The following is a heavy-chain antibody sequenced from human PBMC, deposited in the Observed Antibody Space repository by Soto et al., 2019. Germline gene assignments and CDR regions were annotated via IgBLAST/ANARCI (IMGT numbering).Heavy chain of an antibody. CDR3: AREVPRYCSSTSCYMALDY. V-gene: IGHV1-69*02. Sequence: QVQLVQSGAEVKKPGSSVKVSCKASGGTFSSYSISWVRQAPGQGLEWMGRIIPILGIANYAQKFQRRVTITADKSTSTAYMERSSLRSEDTAVYYCAREVPRYCSSTSCYMALDYWGQGTLVTVSS. J-gene: IGHJ4*02. D-gene: IGHD2-2*02. CDR2: IIPILGIA. CDR1: GGTFSSYS.